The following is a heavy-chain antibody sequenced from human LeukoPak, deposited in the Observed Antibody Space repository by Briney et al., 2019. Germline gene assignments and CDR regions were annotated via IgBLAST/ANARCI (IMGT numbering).Heavy chain of an antibody. J-gene: IGHJ3*02. Sequence: PGGSLRLSCAASGFTFSTYAMHWVRQAPGKGLEWVAVISYDGSSKYYADSVKGRFTISRDNSKNTLYLQMNSLRAEDTAVYYCAKEGDYYGSGSYRDGFDIWGQGTRATVSS. CDR3: AKEGDYYGSGSYRDGFDI. D-gene: IGHD3-10*01. CDR2: ISYDGSSK. CDR1: GFTFSTYA. V-gene: IGHV3-30*04.